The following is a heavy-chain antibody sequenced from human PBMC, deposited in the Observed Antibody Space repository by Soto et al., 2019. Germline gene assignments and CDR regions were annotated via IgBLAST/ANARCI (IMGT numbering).Heavy chain of an antibody. CDR3: AREKSYGMDV. CDR1: GYTFTSYA. V-gene: IGHV1-3*01. CDR2: INAGNGNT. J-gene: IGHJ6*02. Sequence: ASVKVSCKASGYTFTSYAMHWVRQAPGQRLEWMGWINAGNGNTKYSQKFQGRVTMTRNTSISTAYMELSSLRSEDTAVYYCAREKSYGMDVWGQGTTVTVSS.